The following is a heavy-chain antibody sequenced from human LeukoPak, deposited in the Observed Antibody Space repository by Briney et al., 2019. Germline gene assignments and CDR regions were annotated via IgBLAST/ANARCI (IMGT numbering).Heavy chain of an antibody. J-gene: IGHJ4*02. CDR1: GFTFSSYS. Sequence: GGSLRLSCAASGFTFSSYSMNWVRQAPGKGLEWVSSISSSSSYIYYADSVKGRITISRDNAKNSLYLQMNSLRAEDTAVYYCARDNPTSNYYDSSGKYRGDYWGQGTLVTVSS. D-gene: IGHD3-22*01. CDR3: ARDNPTSNYYDSSGKYRGDY. V-gene: IGHV3-21*01. CDR2: ISSSSSYI.